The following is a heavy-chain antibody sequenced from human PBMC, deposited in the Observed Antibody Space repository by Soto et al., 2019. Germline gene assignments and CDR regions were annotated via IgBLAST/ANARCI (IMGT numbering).Heavy chain of an antibody. D-gene: IGHD3-3*01. Sequence: EVQLVESGGGLVKPGGSLRLSCAASGFTFSSYSMNWVRQAPGKGLEWVSSISSSSSYIYYADSVKGRFTISRDNAKNSLYLQMNSLRAEDTAVYYCARDLIFGVVILDYYYYYGMDVWGQGTTVTVSS. CDR1: GFTFSSYS. J-gene: IGHJ6*02. V-gene: IGHV3-21*01. CDR2: ISSSSSYI. CDR3: ARDLIFGVVILDYYYYYGMDV.